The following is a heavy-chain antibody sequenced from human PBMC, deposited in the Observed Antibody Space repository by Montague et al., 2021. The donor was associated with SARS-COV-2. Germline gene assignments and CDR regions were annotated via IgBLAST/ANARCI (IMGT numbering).Heavy chain of an antibody. CDR2: IYYSGST. CDR3: ARDPRYDSSGYYLGSAFDI. CDR1: GGSISSGGYY. V-gene: IGHV4-31*03. D-gene: IGHD3-22*01. J-gene: IGHJ3*02. Sequence: TLSLTYTVSGGSISSGGYYWSWIRQHPGKGLEWIGYIYYSGSTYYNPSLKSRVTISVDTSKNQFSLKLSSVTAADTAVYYCARDPRYDSSGYYLGSAFDIWGQGTMVTVSS.